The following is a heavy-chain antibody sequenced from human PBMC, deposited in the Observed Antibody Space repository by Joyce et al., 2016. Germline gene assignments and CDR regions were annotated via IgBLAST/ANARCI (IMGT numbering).Heavy chain of an antibody. D-gene: IGHD6-13*01. CDR2: ILYDGSSQ. CDR3: AKASSVAASDWFDP. CDR1: GFIFSSYA. J-gene: IGHJ5*02. V-gene: IGHV3-30*18. Sequence: QVQLVESGGGVVQSGRSLRLSCAASGFIFSSYAMHWVRQAPGKGLEWVAVILYDGSSQFYGDSGKGRFIISRDNSKNTLYLQMNSLRAEDTAVYYCAKASSVAASDWFDPWGQGTLVTVSS.